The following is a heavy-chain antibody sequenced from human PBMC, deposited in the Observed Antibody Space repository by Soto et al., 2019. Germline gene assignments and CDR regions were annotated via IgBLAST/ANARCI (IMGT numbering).Heavy chain of an antibody. CDR3: ARGNNWFFF. CDR1: GGSINNAF. CDR2: IYSTGYA. V-gene: IGHV4-4*08. J-gene: IGHJ5*01. Sequence: SETLSLTCLVSGGSINNAFWNWIRHTPGKGLQWVGYIYSTGYAAYNPSLEARATISMDKSRNQVSLRLTSVTAEDTATYYCARGNNWFFFWGQGTPVTVSS.